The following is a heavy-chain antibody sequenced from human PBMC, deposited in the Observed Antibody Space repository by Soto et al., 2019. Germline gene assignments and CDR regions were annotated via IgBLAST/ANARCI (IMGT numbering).Heavy chain of an antibody. V-gene: IGHV3-11*01. Sequence: GGSLRLSCAASGFTFSDYYMSWIRQAPGKGLEWVSYISSSGSTIYYADSVKGRFTISRDNAKNSLYLQMNSLRAEDTAVYYCARDLLRDRNPYYMDVWGKGTTVTVSS. CDR2: ISSSGSTI. J-gene: IGHJ6*03. CDR1: GFTFSDYY. CDR3: ARDLLRDRNPYYMDV. D-gene: IGHD2-15*01.